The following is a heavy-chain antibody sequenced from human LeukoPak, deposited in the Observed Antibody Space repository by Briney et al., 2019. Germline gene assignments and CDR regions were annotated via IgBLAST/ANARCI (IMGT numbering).Heavy chain of an antibody. J-gene: IGHJ4*02. CDR3: AKWGDYDVLTGYYVSDY. CDR1: GFIFSNYA. D-gene: IGHD3-9*01. V-gene: IGHV3-23*01. CDR2: ITGSGGST. Sequence: GGSLRHSCAASGFIFSNYAMGWVRQAPGKGLEWVSAITGSGGSTYYADSVKGRFTISRDNSKNTLYLQMNSLRAEDTAVYYCAKWGDYDVLTGYYVSDYWGQGTLVTVSS.